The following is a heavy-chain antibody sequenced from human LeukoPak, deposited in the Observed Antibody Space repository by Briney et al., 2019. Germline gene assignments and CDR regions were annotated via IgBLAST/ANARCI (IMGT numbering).Heavy chain of an antibody. CDR2: TYYRSKSYS. D-gene: IGHD2-2*01. J-gene: IGHJ4*02. CDR3: ARQASCSGTNCYPFDY. CDR1: GDSVSSNSAA. Sequence: SQTLSLTCAISGDSVSSNSAAWNWLRQSPSRGLEWLGRTYYRSKSYSDYAVSVKSRITINPDTSKNQFSLKLSSVTAADTAVYYCARQASCSGTNCYPFDYWGQGTLVTVSS. V-gene: IGHV6-1*01.